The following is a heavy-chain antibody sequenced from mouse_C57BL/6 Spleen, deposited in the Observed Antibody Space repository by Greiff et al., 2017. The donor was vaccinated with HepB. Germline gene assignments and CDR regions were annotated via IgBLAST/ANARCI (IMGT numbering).Heavy chain of an antibody. CDR3: TRANGYLYAMDY. CDR2: IDPETGGT. D-gene: IGHD2-3*01. J-gene: IGHJ4*01. V-gene: IGHV1-15*01. Sequence: VQLQQSGAELVRPGASVTLSCKASGYTFTDYEMHWVKQTPVHGLEWIGAIDPETGGTAYNQKFKGKAILTADKSSSTAYMELRSLTSEDSAVYYCTRANGYLYAMDYWGQGTSVTVSS. CDR1: GYTFTDYE.